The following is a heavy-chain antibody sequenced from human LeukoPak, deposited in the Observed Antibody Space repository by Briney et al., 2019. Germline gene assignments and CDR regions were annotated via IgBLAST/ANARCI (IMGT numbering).Heavy chain of an antibody. CDR3: ARASCIAAAGNSYSYYMDL. CDR1: GGSFSGYD. Sequence: AETLSLTCAVYGGSFSGYDWSWIRQPPGKGLEWVGEINYSGSTNYNPSLKSRVTISVDTSKNQFSLKLSSVTAADTAVYSCARASCIAAAGNSYSYYMDLWGKGTTVTVSS. CDR2: INYSGST. D-gene: IGHD6-13*01. V-gene: IGHV4-34*01. J-gene: IGHJ6*03.